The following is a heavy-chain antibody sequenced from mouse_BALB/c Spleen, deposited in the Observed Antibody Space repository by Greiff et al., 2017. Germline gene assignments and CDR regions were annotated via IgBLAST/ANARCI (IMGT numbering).Heavy chain of an antibody. D-gene: IGHD2-14*01. CDR2: ISDGGSYT. V-gene: IGHV5-4*02. CDR1: GFTFSDYY. Sequence: EVQVVESGGGLVKPGGSLKLSCAASGFTFSDYYMYWVRQTPEKRLEWVATISDGGSYTYYPDSVKGRFTISRDNAKNNLYLQMSSLKSEDTAMYSCARDLFYYRYYNGYFDVWGAGTTVTVSS. CDR3: ARDLFYYRYYNGYFDV. J-gene: IGHJ1*01.